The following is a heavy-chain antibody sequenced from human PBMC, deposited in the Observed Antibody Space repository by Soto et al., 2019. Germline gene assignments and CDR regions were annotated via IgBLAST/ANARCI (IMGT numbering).Heavy chain of an antibody. Sequence: QVQLQQWGAGLLKPSETLSLTCAVYGGSFSGYYWSWIRQPPGKGLEWIGEINHSGSTNYNPSLKSRVTISVDTSKNQFSLKLSSVTAADTAVYYCARVRGYSSSSSWFAPWGQGTLVTVSS. J-gene: IGHJ5*02. CDR2: INHSGST. CDR3: ARVRGYSSSSSWFAP. CDR1: GGSFSGYY. D-gene: IGHD6-6*01. V-gene: IGHV4-34*01.